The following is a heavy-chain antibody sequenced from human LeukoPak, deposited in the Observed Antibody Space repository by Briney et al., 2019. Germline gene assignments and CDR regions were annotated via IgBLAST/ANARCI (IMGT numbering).Heavy chain of an antibody. CDR3: ARILGSGSYYIDY. V-gene: IGHV4-59*08. CDR1: GGSISSYY. D-gene: IGHD1-26*01. CDR2: IYYSGST. J-gene: IGHJ4*02. Sequence: SETLSLTCTVSGGSISSYYWSWIRQPPGKGLEWIGYIYYSGSTNYNPSLKSRVTISVDTSKNQFSLKLSSVTAADTAVYYCARILGSGSYYIDYWGQGTLVTVSS.